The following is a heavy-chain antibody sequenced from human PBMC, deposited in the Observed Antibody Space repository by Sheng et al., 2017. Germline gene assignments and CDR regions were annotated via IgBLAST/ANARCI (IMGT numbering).Heavy chain of an antibody. J-gene: IGHJ4*02. Sequence: QVQLVESGGGVVQPGRSLRVSCTVSGFTFRNYDMHWVRQAPGKGLEWVAAISAAGHIQLYTESVEGRFTISRDNTKDSVYLQMNSLRAEDTAVYYCARPLYGDYVGSDYWGQGTLVTVSS. V-gene: IGHV3-30*04. D-gene: IGHD4-17*01. CDR3: ARPLYGDYVGSDY. CDR2: ISAAGHIQ. CDR1: GFTFRNYD.